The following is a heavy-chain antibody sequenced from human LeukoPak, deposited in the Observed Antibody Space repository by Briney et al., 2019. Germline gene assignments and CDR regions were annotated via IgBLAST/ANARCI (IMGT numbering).Heavy chain of an antibody. D-gene: IGHD3-10*01. Sequence: GGSLRLPCAASGFTFSSYEMNWVRRAPGKGLEWVSYISSSGTSIYYADSVKGRFTMSRDTAKNSLYLQMNSLRAEDTAVYYCARDHVVRGVYFDYWGQGTLVTVSS. J-gene: IGHJ4*02. CDR3: ARDHVVRGVYFDY. CDR2: ISSSGTSI. V-gene: IGHV3-48*03. CDR1: GFTFSSYE.